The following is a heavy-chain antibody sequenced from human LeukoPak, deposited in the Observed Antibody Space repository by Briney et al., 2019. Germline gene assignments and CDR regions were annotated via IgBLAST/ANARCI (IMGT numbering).Heavy chain of an antibody. D-gene: IGHD3/OR15-3a*01. Sequence: ASVRVSCKLSENRLTQLPMHWVRQAPGQGLEWVGGFRPENDVPVYAQKFQGRVAMTTDTSTDTACMELWSLKSDDTAVYFRATLLDSFWSGHSVPPEDYWGQGTLVTVSS. J-gene: IGHJ4*02. V-gene: IGHV1-24*01. CDR3: ATLLDSFWSGHSVPPEDY. CDR2: FRPENDVP. CDR1: ENRLTQLP.